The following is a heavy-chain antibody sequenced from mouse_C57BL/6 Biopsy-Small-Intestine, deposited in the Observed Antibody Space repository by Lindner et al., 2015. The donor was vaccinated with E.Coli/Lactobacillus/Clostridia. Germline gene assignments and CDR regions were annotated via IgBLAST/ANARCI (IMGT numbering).Heavy chain of an antibody. V-gene: IGHV1-81*01. Sequence: SVKVSCKASEAPSAAMLSAGCDRPLGQGLEWMGRIIPILGIANYAQKFQGRVTITADKSTSTAYMELSSLRSEDTAVYYCARDSRGVGADLDYWGQGTLVTVSS. CDR1: EAPSAAML. D-gene: IGHD2-4*01. CDR3: ARDSRGVGADLDY. J-gene: IGHJ4*01. CDR2: IIPILGIA.